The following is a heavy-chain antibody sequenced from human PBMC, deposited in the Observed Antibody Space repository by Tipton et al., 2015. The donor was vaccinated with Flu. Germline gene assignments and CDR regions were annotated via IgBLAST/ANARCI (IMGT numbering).Heavy chain of an antibody. D-gene: IGHD6-25*01. CDR3: ARAIRAAYYFDY. J-gene: IGHJ4*02. Sequence: TLSLTCAVYGGSFSGYYWSWIRQPPGKGLEWIGEINHSGSTNYNPSLKSRVTISVDTSKNQFSLKLSSVTAADTAVYYCARAIRAAYYFDYWGQGTLVTVSS. V-gene: IGHV4-34*01. CDR1: GGSFSGYY. CDR2: INHSGST.